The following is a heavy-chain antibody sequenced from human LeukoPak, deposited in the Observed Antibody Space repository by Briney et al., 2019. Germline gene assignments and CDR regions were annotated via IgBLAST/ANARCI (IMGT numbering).Heavy chain of an antibody. CDR3: ATGAPIKYSGYDWTFDY. Sequence: ASVKVSCKVSGYTLTELSMHWVRQAPGKGLEWMGGFDPEDGETIYAQKFQGRVTMTEDTSTDTAYMELSSLRSEDTAVYYCATGAPIKYSGYDWTFDYWGQGTLVTVSS. J-gene: IGHJ4*02. V-gene: IGHV1-24*01. CDR1: GYTLTELS. D-gene: IGHD5-12*01. CDR2: FDPEDGET.